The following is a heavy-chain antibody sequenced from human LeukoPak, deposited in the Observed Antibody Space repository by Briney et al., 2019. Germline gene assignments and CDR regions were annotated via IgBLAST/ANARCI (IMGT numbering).Heavy chain of an antibody. Sequence: GGSLRLSRAASGFTFSSHAMTWVRQAPGKGLEWVSAVRDSGSTTLYADSVKGRFAISRDNSRNTLFLQMNSLRAHDTAVYYCARPGCGGNCYYRMDVWGKGTTVTVSS. CDR2: VRDSGSTT. J-gene: IGHJ6*04. CDR3: ARPGCGGNCYYRMDV. V-gene: IGHV3-23*01. CDR1: GFTFSSHA. D-gene: IGHD2-21*01.